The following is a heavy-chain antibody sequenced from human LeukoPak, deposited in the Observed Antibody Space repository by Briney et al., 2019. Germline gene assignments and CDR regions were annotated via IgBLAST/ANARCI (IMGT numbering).Heavy chain of an antibody. CDR1: GGSISSGDYY. V-gene: IGHV4-31*03. CDR2: IYYSGDT. Sequence: SETLSLTCTVSGGSISSGDYYWSWIRQHPGKGLEWIGYIYYSGDTYYNPSLRSRVSISVDTSKNQFSLKLSCVTAADTAMYYCARDYGNNWFDPWGQGTLVTVSA. D-gene: IGHD4-17*01. CDR3: ARDYGNNWFDP. J-gene: IGHJ5*02.